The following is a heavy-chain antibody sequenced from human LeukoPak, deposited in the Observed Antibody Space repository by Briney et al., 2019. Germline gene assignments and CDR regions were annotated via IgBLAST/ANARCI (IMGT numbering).Heavy chain of an antibody. CDR3: ARDIVGATTGGSWFDP. CDR2: INPNSGGT. J-gene: IGHJ5*02. Sequence: ASVKVSCKASGYTFTGYYMHWVRQAPGQGLEWMGWINPNSGGTNYAQEFQGWVTMTRDTSISTAYMELSRLRSDDTAVYYCARDIVGATTGGSWFDPWGQGTLVTVSS. CDR1: GYTFTGYY. V-gene: IGHV1-2*04. D-gene: IGHD1-26*01.